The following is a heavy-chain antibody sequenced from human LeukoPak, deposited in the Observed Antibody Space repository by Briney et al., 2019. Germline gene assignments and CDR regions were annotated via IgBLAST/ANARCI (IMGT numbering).Heavy chain of an antibody. D-gene: IGHD6-13*01. J-gene: IGHJ4*02. CDR2: IYHSGST. V-gene: IGHV4-30-2*01. Sequence: TLSLTCTVSGGSISSGGYYWSWIRQPPGKGLEWIGYIYHSGSTYYNPSLKSRVTISVDRSKNQFSLKLSSVTAADTAVYYCAREAIAAAGPNLDYWGQGTLVTVSS. CDR3: AREAIAAAGPNLDY. CDR1: GGSISSGGYY.